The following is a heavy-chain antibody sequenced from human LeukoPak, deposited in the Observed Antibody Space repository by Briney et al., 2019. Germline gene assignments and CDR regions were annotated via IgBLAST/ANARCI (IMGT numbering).Heavy chain of an antibody. CDR3: ARWGIVGHDAFDL. J-gene: IGHJ3*01. D-gene: IGHD2-15*01. Sequence: GGSLRLSCAGSGFTFNRFGIHWVCQAPGKGLEWVALIRYDGNDHWYGDSAKGRFTISRDNSRDTVYLQMDGLRDEDTAVYYCARWGIVGHDAFDLWGQGTMVTVSS. V-gene: IGHV3-33*01. CDR1: GFTFNRFG. CDR2: IRYDGNDH.